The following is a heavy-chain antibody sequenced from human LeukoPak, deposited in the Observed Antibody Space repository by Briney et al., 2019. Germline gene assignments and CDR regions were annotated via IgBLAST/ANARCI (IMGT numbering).Heavy chain of an antibody. J-gene: IGHJ4*02. V-gene: IGHV1-46*01. CDR2: INPTGTGT. CDR3: AREESGGYFDY. Sequence: VSAKVSCKASGYTFSNYYMHWVRQAPGQGLEWMGLINPTGTGTNYAQKFRGRVTLTRDTSTTTVYMELSSLRSEDSAVYYCAREESGGYFDYWGQGTLVTVSS. CDR1: GYTFSNYY. D-gene: IGHD2-8*02.